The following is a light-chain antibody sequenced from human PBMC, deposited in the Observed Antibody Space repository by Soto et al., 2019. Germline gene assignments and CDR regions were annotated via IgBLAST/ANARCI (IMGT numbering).Light chain of an antibody. J-gene: IGKJ5*01. CDR1: QNVSTY. V-gene: IGKV3-11*01. CDR2: DAS. CDR3: QQRSSWPPIT. Sequence: SPAPLSLYQRVRATLSCRASQNVSTYFAWYQQKPGQAPRLLISDASHRATGIPARFSGSGSGTDFTLTIDNLEPEDFAIYYCQQRSSWPPITFGQGTLLVIK.